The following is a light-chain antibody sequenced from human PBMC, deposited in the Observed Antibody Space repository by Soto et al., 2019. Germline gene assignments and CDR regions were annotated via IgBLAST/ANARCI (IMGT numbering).Light chain of an antibody. CDR1: QGIRDA. J-gene: IGKJ1*01. Sequence: DIQMTQSPSSLSASVGDRVTITCRASQGIRDALGWYQQKPGKAPKRLIYAASSLQSGVPSRFSGSGSGTEFTLTISRLQPEDFATYYCLQHNSDPPSFGTGTKVEIK. CDR3: LQHNSDPPS. CDR2: AAS. V-gene: IGKV1-17*01.